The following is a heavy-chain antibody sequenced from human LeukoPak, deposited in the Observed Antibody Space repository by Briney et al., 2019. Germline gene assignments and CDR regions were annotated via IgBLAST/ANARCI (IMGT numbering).Heavy chain of an antibody. D-gene: IGHD2-15*01. V-gene: IGHV3-48*01. CDR1: GFTFSTYS. Sequence: PGGSLRLSCAASGFTFSTYSMNWVRQAPGKGLEWISYISVTGGSIYYADSVRGRFTISRDNAKNSLYLQMNSLRAEDTAIYYCARDTGYCSGGRCYDWFDPWGQGTLVTVFS. J-gene: IGHJ5*02. CDR3: ARDTGYCSGGRCYDWFDP. CDR2: ISVTGGSI.